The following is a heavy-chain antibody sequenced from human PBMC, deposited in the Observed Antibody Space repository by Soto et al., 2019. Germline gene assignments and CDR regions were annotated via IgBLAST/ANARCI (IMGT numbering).Heavy chain of an antibody. CDR1: GFSFTTGGVG. D-gene: IGHD2-21*01. CDR2: IYWDDDK. CDR3: AHSPFFGDKLDS. V-gene: IGHV2-5*02. J-gene: IGHJ4*02. Sequence: QITLKESGPTLVKPTQTLTLTCTFSGFSFTTGGVGVVWIRQPPGKALEWLAVIYWDDDKRYSPSLKSRLSITKATSKTQAVLTMTNVDPADTATYYCAHSPFFGDKLDSWGQGILVTVSS.